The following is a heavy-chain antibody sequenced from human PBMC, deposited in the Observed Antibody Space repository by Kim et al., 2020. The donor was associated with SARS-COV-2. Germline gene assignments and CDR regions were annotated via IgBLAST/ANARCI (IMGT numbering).Heavy chain of an antibody. V-gene: IGHV4-39*01. Sequence: SETLSLTCTVSGGSISSSSYYWGWIRQPPGKVLEWIGSIYYSGSTYYNPSLKSRVTISVDTSKNQFSLKLSSVTAADTAVYYCARLGGMVRGVTDYWGQGTLVTVSS. CDR1: GGSISSSSYY. CDR2: IYYSGST. D-gene: IGHD3-10*01. J-gene: IGHJ4*02. CDR3: ARLGGMVRGVTDY.